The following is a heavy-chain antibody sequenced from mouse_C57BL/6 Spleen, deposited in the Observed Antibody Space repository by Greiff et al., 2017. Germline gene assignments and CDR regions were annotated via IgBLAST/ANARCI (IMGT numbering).Heavy chain of an antibody. CDR2: IWRGGST. CDR1: GFSLTSYG. Sequence: QVQLQQSGPGLVQPSQSLSITCTVSGFSLTSYGVHWVRQSPGKGLEWLGVIWRGGSTDYNAAFMSRLSITKDNYKSQVFFKMNSLQADDNAICYCAKGDGNCVRTWFAYWGQGTLVTVSA. J-gene: IGHJ3*01. V-gene: IGHV2-5*01. D-gene: IGHD2-1*01. CDR3: AKGDGNCVRTWFAY.